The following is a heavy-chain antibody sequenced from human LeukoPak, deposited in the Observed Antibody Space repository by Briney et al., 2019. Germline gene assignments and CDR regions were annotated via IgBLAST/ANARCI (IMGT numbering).Heavy chain of an antibody. Sequence: GRSLRLSCAASGFTFSSYAMSWVRQAPGKGLEWVAVISYDESNKYYADSVKGRFTISRDNSKNTLYLQMNSLRAEDTAVYYCARDPYSSSWYSISDYYGMDVWGQETTVTVSS. CDR2: ISYDESNK. V-gene: IGHV3-30-3*01. D-gene: IGHD6-13*01. CDR1: GFTFSSYA. CDR3: ARDPYSSSWYSISDYYGMDV. J-gene: IGHJ6*02.